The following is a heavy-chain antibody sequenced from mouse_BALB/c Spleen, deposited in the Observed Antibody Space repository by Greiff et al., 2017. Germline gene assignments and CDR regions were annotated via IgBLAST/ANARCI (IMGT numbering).Heavy chain of an antibody. CDR2: IYPGDGDT. CDR3: ARGGFYGYDGYFDV. Sequence: VHLVESGPELVKPGASVKISCKASGYAFSSSWMNWVKQRPGQGLEWIGRIYPGDGDTNYNGKFKGKATLTADKSSSTAYMQLSSLTPVDSAVYFCARGGFYGYDGYFDVWGAGTTVTVSS. D-gene: IGHD2-2*01. V-gene: IGHV1-82*01. CDR1: GYAFSSSW. J-gene: IGHJ1*01.